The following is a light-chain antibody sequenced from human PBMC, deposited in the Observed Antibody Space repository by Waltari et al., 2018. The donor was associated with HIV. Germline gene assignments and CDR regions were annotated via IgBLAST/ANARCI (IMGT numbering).Light chain of an antibody. CDR1: NSNIGAGYD. V-gene: IGLV1-40*01. Sequence: QSVLTQPPSVSGAPGQRVTISCTGSNSNIGAGYDAHWYQQLPGSAPKLLIFDNRKRPSGVPDRFSGSNAGTSASLVITGLQAADEAVYYCQSYDNSLSNVVFGGGTKLIVL. CDR2: DNR. J-gene: IGLJ2*01. CDR3: QSYDNSLSNVV.